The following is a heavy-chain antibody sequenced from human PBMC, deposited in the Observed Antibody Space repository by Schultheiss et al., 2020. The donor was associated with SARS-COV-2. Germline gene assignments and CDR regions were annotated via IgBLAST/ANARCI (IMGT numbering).Heavy chain of an antibody. D-gene: IGHD2/OR15-2a*01. V-gene: IGHV3-64*04. CDR2: ISSNGGST. Sequence: GGSLRLSCSASGFTFSSYAMHWVRQAPGKGLEYVSAISSNGGSTYYADSVKGRFTISRDNAKNSLYLQMDSLRAEDTAVYYCARRRIGFDYWGQGTLVTVSS. J-gene: IGHJ4*02. CDR3: ARRRIGFDY. CDR1: GFTFSSYA.